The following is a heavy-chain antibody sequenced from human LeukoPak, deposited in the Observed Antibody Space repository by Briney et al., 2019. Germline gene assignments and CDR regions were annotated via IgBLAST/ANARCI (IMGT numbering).Heavy chain of an antibody. CDR1: GFTFSSYS. CDR3: ARDHPLERFPDY. V-gene: IGHV3-21*01. J-gene: IGHJ4*02. Sequence: GGSLRLSCAASGFTFSSYSMKWVRQAPGKGLEWVSSISSSSSYIYYADSVKGRFTISRDNAKNSLYLQMNSLRAEDTAVYYCARDHPLERFPDYWGQGTLVTVSS. CDR2: ISSSSSYI. D-gene: IGHD1-1*01.